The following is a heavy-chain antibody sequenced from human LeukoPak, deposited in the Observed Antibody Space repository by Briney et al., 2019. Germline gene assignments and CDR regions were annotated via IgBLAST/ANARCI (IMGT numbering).Heavy chain of an antibody. V-gene: IGHV3-23*01. CDR1: GFTFSSYA. J-gene: IGHJ6*03. CDR3: ARDRKVGATAPRYYYMDV. Sequence: GGSLRLSCAASGFTFSSYAMSWVRQAPGKGLKWVSAISGSGGSTYYADSVKGRFTISRDNSKNTLYLQMNSLRAEDTAVYYCARDRKVGATAPRYYYMDVWGKGTTVTVSS. CDR2: ISGSGGST. D-gene: IGHD1-26*01.